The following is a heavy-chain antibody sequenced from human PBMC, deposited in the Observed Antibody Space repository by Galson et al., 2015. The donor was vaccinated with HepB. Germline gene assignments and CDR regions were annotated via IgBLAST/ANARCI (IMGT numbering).Heavy chain of an antibody. CDR2: ISSSSSYI. CDR1: GFTFSSYS. CDR3: ARNRRDGYNLRY. J-gene: IGHJ4*02. Sequence: SLRLSCAASGFTFSSYSMNWVRQAPGKGLEWVSSISSSSSYIYYADSVKGRFTISRDNAKNSLYLQMNSLRAEDTAVYYCARNRRDGYNLRYWGQGTLVTVSS. D-gene: IGHD5-24*01. V-gene: IGHV3-21*01.